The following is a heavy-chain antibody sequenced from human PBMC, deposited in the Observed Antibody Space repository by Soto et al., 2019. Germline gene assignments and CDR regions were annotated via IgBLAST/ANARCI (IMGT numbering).Heavy chain of an antibody. D-gene: IGHD2-21*01. J-gene: IGHJ3*02. Sequence: GGSLRLSCAASGFTFSSYGMHWVRQAPGKGLEWVAVIWYDGSNKYYADSVKGRFTISRDNAKNTLYLQMNSLRAEDTAVYYCAREIATVSISGAFDIWGQGTMVTVSS. CDR3: AREIATVSISGAFDI. V-gene: IGHV3-33*01. CDR2: IWYDGSNK. CDR1: GFTFSSYG.